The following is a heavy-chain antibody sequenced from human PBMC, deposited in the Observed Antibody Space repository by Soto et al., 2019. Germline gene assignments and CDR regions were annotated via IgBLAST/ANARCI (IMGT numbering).Heavy chain of an antibody. Sequence: PGGSLRLSCAASVFTFSTYPMFWFRQAPVERLEAVSSISGSGDKTYYEDSVKGRFTISRDNSKNTVDLQMNSLRPEDTAVYYCAKILSTVTTYYFGMDAWGQGTTVTVSS. D-gene: IGHD4-17*01. CDR3: AKILSTVTTYYFGMDA. V-gene: IGHV3-23*01. J-gene: IGHJ6*02. CDR2: ISGSGDKT. CDR1: VFTFSTYP.